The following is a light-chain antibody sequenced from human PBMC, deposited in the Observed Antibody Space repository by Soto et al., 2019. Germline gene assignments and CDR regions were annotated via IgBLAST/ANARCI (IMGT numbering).Light chain of an antibody. J-gene: IGKJ1*01. CDR1: QSVSSN. V-gene: IGKV3-15*01. Sequence: EIVMTQSPATLSVSPGERATLSCRASQSVSSNLAWYQQKPGQAPRLLIYGASTRATGIPARCSGSGSGTEFTLTISSLQSEDVAVYYCKQYNNWPPWTFGQGTKVEIK. CDR3: KQYNNWPPWT. CDR2: GAS.